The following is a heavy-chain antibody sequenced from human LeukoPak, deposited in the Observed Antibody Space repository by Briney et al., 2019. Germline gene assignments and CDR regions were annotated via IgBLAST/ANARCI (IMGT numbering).Heavy chain of an antibody. D-gene: IGHD5-18*01. CDR1: GYTFTSYY. V-gene: IGHV1-46*01. Sequence: ASVKVSCKASGYTFTSYYMHWVRQAPGQGLEWMGIINPSGGSTNYAQMFQGRVTITRDMSTSTAYMELSSLRSEDTAVYYCAAPSRIQLDYWGQGTLVTVSS. J-gene: IGHJ4*02. CDR3: AAPSRIQLDY. CDR2: INPSGGST.